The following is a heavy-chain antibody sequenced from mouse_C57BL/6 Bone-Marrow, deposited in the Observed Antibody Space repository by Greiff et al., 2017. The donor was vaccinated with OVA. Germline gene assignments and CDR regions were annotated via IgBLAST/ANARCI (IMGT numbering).Heavy chain of an antibody. J-gene: IGHJ3*01. CDR3: ARRDYSNYPFAY. D-gene: IGHD2-5*01. CDR1: GYAFSSYW. V-gene: IGHV1-80*01. Sequence: VQLQQSGAELVKPGASVKISCKASGYAFSSYWMNWVKQRPGKGLEWIGQIYPGDGDTNYNGKFKGKATLTADKSSSTAYMQLSSLTSEDSAVYYCARRDYSNYPFAYWGQGTLVTVSA. CDR2: IYPGDGDT.